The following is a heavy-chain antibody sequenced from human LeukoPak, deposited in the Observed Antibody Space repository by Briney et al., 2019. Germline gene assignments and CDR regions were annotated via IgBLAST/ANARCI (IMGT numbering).Heavy chain of an antibody. CDR2: INAGNGNT. CDR1: GYTFTSYG. J-gene: IGHJ4*02. CDR3: ARVSTVGATLGGLDY. V-gene: IGHV1-3*01. D-gene: IGHD1-26*01. Sequence: ASVKVSCKASGYTFTSYGISWVRQAPGQGLEWMGWINAGNGNTKYSQKFQGRVTITRDTSASTAYMELSSLRSEDTAVYYCARVSTVGATLGGLDYWGQGTLVTVSS.